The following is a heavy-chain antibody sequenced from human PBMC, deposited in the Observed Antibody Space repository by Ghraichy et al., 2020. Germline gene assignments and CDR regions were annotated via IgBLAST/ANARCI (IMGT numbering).Heavy chain of an antibody. D-gene: IGHD2-2*01. CDR3: AGNPHVVLPPGTQLYHFDY. CDR2: ICHGGST. CDR1: GYSISSGYC. Sequence: SETLSLTCAVTGYSISSGYCWGWIRQPPGRGLEWIGSICHGGSTYYNLSLKSRVSISVDTSKNQFSVNLNSVTAADTALYFCAGNPHVVLPPGTQLYHFDYWGQGTLVTVSS. V-gene: IGHV4-38-2*01. J-gene: IGHJ4*02.